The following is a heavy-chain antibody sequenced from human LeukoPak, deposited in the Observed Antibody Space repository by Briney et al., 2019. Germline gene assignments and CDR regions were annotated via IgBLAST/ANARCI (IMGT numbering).Heavy chain of an antibody. Sequence: GGSLRLSCSASGFTFNRFYLHWVRQAPGKGLEFVSHISSNGATTYYADSVKGRFTISRDNSKNTLYLQMNSLRAEDTAVYYCATCIAVAGTFDYWGQGTLVTVSS. CDR3: ATCIAVAGTFDY. J-gene: IGHJ4*02. V-gene: IGHV3-64*04. CDR1: GFTFNRFY. CDR2: ISSNGATT. D-gene: IGHD6-19*01.